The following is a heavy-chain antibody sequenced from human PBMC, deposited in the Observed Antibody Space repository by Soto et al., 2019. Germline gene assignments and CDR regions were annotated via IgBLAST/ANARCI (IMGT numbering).Heavy chain of an antibody. V-gene: IGHV4-39*01. D-gene: IGHD6-19*01. CDR3: ARRGSGWRGY. CDR1: GGSISSSSYY. CDR2: IYYSGST. J-gene: IGHJ4*02. Sequence: QLQLQESGPGLVKPSETLSLTCTVSGGSISSSSYYWGWIRQPPGKGLEWIGSIYYSGSTYYNPSLKSRVAISVDTARNQFSLKLSSVTAADTAVYYCARRGSGWRGYWGQGTLVTVSS.